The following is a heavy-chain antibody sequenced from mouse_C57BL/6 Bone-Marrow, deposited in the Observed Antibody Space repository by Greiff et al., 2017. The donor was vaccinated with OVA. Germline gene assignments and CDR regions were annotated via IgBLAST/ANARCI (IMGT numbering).Heavy chain of an antibody. Sequence: VQRVESGAELVRPGASVTLSCKASGYTFTDYEMHWVKQTPVHGLEWIGAIDPETGGTAYNQKFKGKAILTADKSSSTAYMELRSLTSEDSAVYYCTTPYGYIPAWFAYWGQGTLVTVSA. CDR1: GYTFTDYE. V-gene: IGHV1-15*01. CDR2: IDPETGGT. J-gene: IGHJ3*01. D-gene: IGHD2-2*01. CDR3: TTPYGYIPAWFAY.